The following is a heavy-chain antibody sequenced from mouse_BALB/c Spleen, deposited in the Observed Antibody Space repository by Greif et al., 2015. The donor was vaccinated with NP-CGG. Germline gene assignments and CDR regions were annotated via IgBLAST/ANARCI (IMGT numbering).Heavy chain of an antibody. J-gene: IGHJ1*01. CDR1: GYTFTSYW. CDR2: IAPGSGST. CDR3: AKLTGTYWYFDV. Sequence: DLVKPGASVKLSCKASGYTFTSYWINWIKQRPGQGLEWIGRIAPGSGSTYYNEMFKGKATLTVDTSSSTAYIQLSSLSSEDSAVYFCAKLTGTYWYFDVWGAGTTVTVSS. V-gene: IGHV1S41*01. D-gene: IGHD4-1*01.